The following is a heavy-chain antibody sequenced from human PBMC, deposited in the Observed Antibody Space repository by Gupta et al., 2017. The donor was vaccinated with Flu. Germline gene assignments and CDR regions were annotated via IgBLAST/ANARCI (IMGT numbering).Heavy chain of an antibody. Sequence: EVQLVESGGDLVQPGKSLRLSCTASGFAFEDLPMHWVRQVPGKGLEWVSGISWNSGNMVYAASVKGRFTIARDNAKKSLYLQMDSLRPEDTALYYCAMVDTFGPEYWGQGTLVTVSS. CDR3: AMVDTFGPEY. V-gene: IGHV3-9*01. CDR2: ISWNSGNM. J-gene: IGHJ4*02. D-gene: IGHD3-16*01. CDR1: GFAFEDLP.